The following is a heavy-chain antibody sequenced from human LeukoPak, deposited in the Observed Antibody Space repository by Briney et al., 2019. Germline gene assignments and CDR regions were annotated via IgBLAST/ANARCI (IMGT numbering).Heavy chain of an antibody. CDR1: GFTFSSYA. CDR3: AKGLDYGDYYNWFDP. D-gene: IGHD4-17*01. CDR2: ISYDGSNK. J-gene: IGHJ5*02. Sequence: PGGSLRLSCAASGFTFSSYAMHWVRQAPGKGLEWVAVISYDGSNKYYADSVKGRFTISRDNSKNTLYLQMNSLRAEDTAVYYCAKGLDYGDYYNWFDPWGQGTLVTVSS. V-gene: IGHV3-30-3*01.